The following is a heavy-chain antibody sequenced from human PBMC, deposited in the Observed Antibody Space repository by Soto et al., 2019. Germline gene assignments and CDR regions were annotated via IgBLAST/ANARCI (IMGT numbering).Heavy chain of an antibody. CDR1: GFTVSGKKY. CDR3: ARDRAHFYESSGRLDL. Sequence: GFTVSGKKYVAWVRQTPGKGLQWIGYISYSGSTFYNPSLKTRLAMSVDTSKNQFSVRLRSVTAADTAVYYCARDRAHFYESSGRLDLWGQGMLVTVSS. D-gene: IGHD3-22*01. J-gene: IGHJ4*02. V-gene: IGHV4-30-4*08. CDR2: ISYSGST.